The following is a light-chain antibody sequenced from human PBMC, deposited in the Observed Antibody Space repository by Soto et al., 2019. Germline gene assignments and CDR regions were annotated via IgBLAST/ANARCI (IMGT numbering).Light chain of an antibody. CDR2: EGS. CDR1: SSDFGSYNL. V-gene: IGLV2-23*01. J-gene: IGLJ2*01. CDR3: CSYAGSSPHVV. Sequence: QSVLTQPASVSGSPGQSITISCTGTSSDFGSYNLVSWYQQYPGKAPKLMIYEGSKRPSGVSNRFSGSKSGNTASLTISGLQAEDEADYYCCSYAGSSPHVVFGGGTQLTVL.